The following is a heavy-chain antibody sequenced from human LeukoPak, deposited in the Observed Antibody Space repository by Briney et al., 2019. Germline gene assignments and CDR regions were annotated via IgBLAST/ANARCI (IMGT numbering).Heavy chain of an antibody. Sequence: GGSLRLSCAASGFTFSTYSMNWVRQAPGKGLEWVSSISSSSSYIYHTDSVKGRFTISRDNAKSSLYLQMNSLRAEDTAVYYCARERVGYCSSTSCYEGIDYWGQGILVTVSS. J-gene: IGHJ4*02. CDR1: GFTFSTYS. D-gene: IGHD2-2*03. CDR2: ISSSSSYI. CDR3: ARERVGYCSSTSCYEGIDY. V-gene: IGHV3-21*01.